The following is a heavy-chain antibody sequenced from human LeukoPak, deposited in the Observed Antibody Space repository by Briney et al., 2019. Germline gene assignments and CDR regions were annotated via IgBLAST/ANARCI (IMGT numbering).Heavy chain of an antibody. D-gene: IGHD6-13*01. CDR1: GFTFSSYG. CDR2: IWYDGSNK. CDR3: AKEIGQYTSTWPSYYFDY. J-gene: IGHJ4*02. Sequence: GGSLRLSCAASGFTFSSYGMHWVRQAPGKGLEWVAVIWYDGSNKYYADSVKGRFTISRDNSKNTLYLDMKSLRAEDTAVYYCAKEIGQYTSTWPSYYFDYWGQGTLVTVSS. V-gene: IGHV3-33*06.